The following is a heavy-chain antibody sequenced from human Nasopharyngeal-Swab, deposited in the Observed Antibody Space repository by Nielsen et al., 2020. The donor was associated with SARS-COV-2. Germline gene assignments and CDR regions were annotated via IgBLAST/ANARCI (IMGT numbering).Heavy chain of an antibody. CDR1: GGSISSSSYY. Sequence: SETLSLTCTVSGGSISSSSYYWGWIRQPTGKGLEWIGSIYYSGSTYYNPSLKSRVTISVDTSKNQFSLKLSSVTAADTAVYYCARRIAVAGTGALDYWGQGTLVTVSS. J-gene: IGHJ4*02. D-gene: IGHD6-19*01. V-gene: IGHV4-39*01. CDR3: ARRIAVAGTGALDY. CDR2: IYYSGST.